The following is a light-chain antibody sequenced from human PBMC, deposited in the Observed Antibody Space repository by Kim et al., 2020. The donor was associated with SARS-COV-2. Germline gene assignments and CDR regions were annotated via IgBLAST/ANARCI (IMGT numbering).Light chain of an antibody. J-gene: IGLJ3*02. V-gene: IGLV1-44*01. CDR1: NSNIGSNT. CDR3: AAWDDSLNGWV. Sequence: QSVLTQPPSTSGTPGQRVTISCSGSNSNIGSNTANWYQQLPGTAPKVLIYNDNKRPSGVPDRVSGSKSGTSASLAISGLQSEDEADYYCAAWDDSLNGWVFGGGTKLTVL. CDR2: NDN.